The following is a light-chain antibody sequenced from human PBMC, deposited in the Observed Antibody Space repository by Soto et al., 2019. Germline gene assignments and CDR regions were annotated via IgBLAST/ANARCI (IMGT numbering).Light chain of an antibody. CDR1: QSISSW. Sequence: DIQMTQSPSTLSTSVGDRVTITCRASQSISSWLAWYQQKPGKAPKLLIYKASSLESGVPSRFSGSGSGTEFTLTISSLQPDDFATYYCQQYNSYLLTFGGGTKVAIK. CDR3: QQYNSYLLT. V-gene: IGKV1-5*03. CDR2: KAS. J-gene: IGKJ4*01.